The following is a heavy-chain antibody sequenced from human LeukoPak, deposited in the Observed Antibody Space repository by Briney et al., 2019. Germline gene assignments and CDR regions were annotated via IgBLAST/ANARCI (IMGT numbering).Heavy chain of an antibody. CDR3: ARDSRYSGSYSLFFAY. D-gene: IGHD1-26*01. CDR2: ISSSSRYI. Sequence: GSLRLSCPASGFTSSGYSMNWVRQAPGKGLEWVSSISSSSRYIYNAASVKGRFTISRDNAKNSLYLQMNSLRAEDTAVYYCARDSRYSGSYSLFFAYWGQGTLVTV. V-gene: IGHV3-21*01. J-gene: IGHJ4*02. CDR1: GFTSSGYS.